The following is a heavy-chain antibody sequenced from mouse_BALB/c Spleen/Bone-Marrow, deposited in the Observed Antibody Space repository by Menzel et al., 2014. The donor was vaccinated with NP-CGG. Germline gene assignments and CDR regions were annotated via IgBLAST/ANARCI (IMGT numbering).Heavy chain of an antibody. J-gene: IGHJ2*01. V-gene: IGHV2-6-7*01. CDR2: IWGDGRT. CDR1: GFSLTDYG. D-gene: IGHD1-1*01. CDR3: ARDYYDSSFYFDY. Sequence: ESGPGLVAPSQSLSITCTVSGFSLTDYGVNWVRQPPGKGLEWLGMIWGDGRTDYNSALKSRLSVSKDNSKSQVFLKMNSLQTDDTARYYCARDYYDSSFYFDYWGQGTTLTVSS.